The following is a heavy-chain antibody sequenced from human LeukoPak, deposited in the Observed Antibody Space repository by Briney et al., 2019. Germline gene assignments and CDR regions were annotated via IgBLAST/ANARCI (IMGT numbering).Heavy chain of an antibody. CDR2: IYYSGST. J-gene: IGHJ6*03. CDR1: GGSISSSSYY. D-gene: IGHD4-17*01. CDR3: AREYGSSLRYYYYYYMDV. Sequence: SETLSLTCTVCGGSISSSSYYWGWIRQPPGKGLEWIGSIYYSGSTYYNPSLKSRVTISVDTSKNQFSLKLSSVTAADTAVYYCAREYGSSLRYYYYYYMDVWGKGTTVTVSS. V-gene: IGHV4-39*07.